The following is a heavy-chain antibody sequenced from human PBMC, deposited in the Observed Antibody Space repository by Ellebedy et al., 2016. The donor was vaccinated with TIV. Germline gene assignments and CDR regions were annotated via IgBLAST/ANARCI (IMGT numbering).Heavy chain of an antibody. Sequence: PGGSLRLSCKGSGYTFTTYWIGWVRQMPGKGLEWMGIIYPGYSDTTYSPSFQGHLTISADKSTTTAYLQWSSLKASDTAMYYCGRLGYCSGGSCYRAFDIWGQGTMVTVSS. D-gene: IGHD2-15*01. J-gene: IGHJ3*02. CDR1: GYTFTTYW. CDR2: IYPGYSDT. V-gene: IGHV5-51*01. CDR3: GRLGYCSGGSCYRAFDI.